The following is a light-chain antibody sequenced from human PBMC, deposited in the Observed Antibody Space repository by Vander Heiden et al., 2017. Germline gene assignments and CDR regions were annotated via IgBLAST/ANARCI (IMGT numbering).Light chain of an antibody. CDR2: RNI. J-gene: IGLJ3*02. V-gene: IGLV1-47*01. CDR3: AAWDDSLSGWV. Sequence: QSVLTQPPSASWPPGQRVTITYSGSSSNIGRKFRYWYQQPPVTAPKLLISRNIQRPSGVPDRFSGSKSGTSATLAISGLRAEDEADYYCAAWDDSLSGWVFGGGTKLTVL. CDR1: SSNIGRKF.